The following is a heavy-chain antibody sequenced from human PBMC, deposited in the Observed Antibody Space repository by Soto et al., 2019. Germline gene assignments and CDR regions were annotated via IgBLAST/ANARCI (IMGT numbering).Heavy chain of an antibody. J-gene: IGHJ6*02. CDR2: IYPPDSET. D-gene: IGHD1-26*01. Sequence: GGSLKISCKGSGYTFTNDYIAWVRQMPGKGLEWMGIIYPPDSETRYSPSFQGQVTFSVDKSISTAYMQWSSLKASDTAVFYCACFPRGGPATYDLDVWGQGTTVTVSS. V-gene: IGHV5-51*01. CDR1: GYTFTNDY. CDR3: ACFPRGGPATYDLDV.